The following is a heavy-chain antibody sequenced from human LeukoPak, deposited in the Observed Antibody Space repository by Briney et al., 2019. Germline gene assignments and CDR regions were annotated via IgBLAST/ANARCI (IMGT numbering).Heavy chain of an antibody. CDR3: ARVYSSSSYGFDY. CDR1: GGSISSSSYY. Sequence: PSETLSLTCTVSGGSISSSSYYWGWIRQPPGKGLEWIGEINHSGSTNYNPSLKSRVTISVDTSKNQFSLKLSSVTAADTAVYYCARVYSSSSYGFDYWGQGTLVTVSS. D-gene: IGHD6-6*01. J-gene: IGHJ4*02. CDR2: INHSGST. V-gene: IGHV4-39*07.